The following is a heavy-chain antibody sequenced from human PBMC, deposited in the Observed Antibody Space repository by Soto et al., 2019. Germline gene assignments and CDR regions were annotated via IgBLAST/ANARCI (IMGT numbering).Heavy chain of an antibody. V-gene: IGHV1-2*02. CDR3: ALHSGYDQKDRP. D-gene: IGHD5-12*01. Sequence: ASEKVSCKASGYTFTGYYMHWVRQAPGQGLEWMGWINPNSGGTNYAQKFQGRVTMTRDTSISTAYMELSRLRSDDTAVYYCALHSGYDQKDRPWGQGTLVTVSS. J-gene: IGHJ5*02. CDR2: INPNSGGT. CDR1: GYTFTGYY.